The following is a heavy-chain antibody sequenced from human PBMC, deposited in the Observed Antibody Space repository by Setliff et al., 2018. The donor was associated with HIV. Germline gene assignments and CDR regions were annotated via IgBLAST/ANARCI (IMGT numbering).Heavy chain of an antibody. J-gene: IGHJ5*02. Sequence: GGSLRLSCAASGFTFSSFVMTWVRQAPGKGLEWVSTISSDHNTYYPDSVRGRFTVSRDNSKNTLYLQMNSLRAEDTAVYYCARAPYARSNWFDPWGQGTLVTVSS. CDR1: GFTFSSFV. CDR2: ISSDHNT. CDR3: ARAPYARSNWFDP. V-gene: IGHV3-23*01. D-gene: IGHD4-17*01.